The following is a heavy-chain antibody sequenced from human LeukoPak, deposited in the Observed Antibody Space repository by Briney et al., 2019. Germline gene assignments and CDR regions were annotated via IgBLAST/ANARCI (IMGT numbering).Heavy chain of an antibody. D-gene: IGHD3-22*01. V-gene: IGHV1-46*01. Sequence: ASVKVSCKASGYTFTSYHMHWVRQAPGQGLEWMGIINLSDGGTGYAQKFQGRVTMTRDTSTSTVYMELSSLRSEDTAVYYCARSGDYDSSGSHSFDYWGQEPWSPSPQ. J-gene: IGHJ4*01. CDR3: ARSGDYDSSGSHSFDY. CDR2: INLSDGGT. CDR1: GYTFTSYH.